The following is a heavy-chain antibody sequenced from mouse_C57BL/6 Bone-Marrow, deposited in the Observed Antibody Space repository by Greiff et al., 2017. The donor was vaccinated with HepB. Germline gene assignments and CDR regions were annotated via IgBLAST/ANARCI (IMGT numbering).Heavy chain of an antibody. J-gene: IGHJ4*01. V-gene: IGHV5-12*01. CDR2: ISNGGGST. Sequence: EVMLVESGGGLVQPGGSLKLSCAASGFTFSDYYMYWVRQTPEKRLEWVAYISNGGGSTYYPDTVKGRFTISRDNAKNTLYLQMSRLKSEDTAMYYCARWDYGRDYWGQGTSVTVSS. CDR3: ARWDYGRDY. CDR1: GFTFSDYY.